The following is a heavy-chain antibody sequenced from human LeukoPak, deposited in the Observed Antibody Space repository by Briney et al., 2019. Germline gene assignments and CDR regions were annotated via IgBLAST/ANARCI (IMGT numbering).Heavy chain of an antibody. CDR3: AKDNYDYGDYDGGDY. J-gene: IGHJ4*02. D-gene: IGHD4-17*01. CDR2: IWSDGSNQ. Sequence: GGSLTLSCVASQFTFSHYGMHWVRQAPGKGLEWVAVIWSDGSNQYYADSVKGRFTISRDNSRDTLHLQMNSLRAEDTAVYYCAKDNYDYGDYDGGDYWGQGTLVTVSS. CDR1: QFTFSHYG. V-gene: IGHV3-30*02.